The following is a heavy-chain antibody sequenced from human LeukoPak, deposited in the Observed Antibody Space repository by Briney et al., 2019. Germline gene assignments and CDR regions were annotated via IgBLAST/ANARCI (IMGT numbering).Heavy chain of an antibody. CDR1: GGSISSSSYY. V-gene: IGHV4-39*01. D-gene: IGHD6-13*01. CDR3: ARRIAAAGSYFDY. J-gene: IGHJ4*02. CDR2: IYYGGST. Sequence: PSGTLSLTCTVSGGSISSSSYYWGWIRQPPGKGLEWIGSIYYGGSTYYNPSLKSRVTISVDTSKNQFSLKLSSVTAADTAVYYCARRIAAAGSYFDYWGQGTLVTVSS.